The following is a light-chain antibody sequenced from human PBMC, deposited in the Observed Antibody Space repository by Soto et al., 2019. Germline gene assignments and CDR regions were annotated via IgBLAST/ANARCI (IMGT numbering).Light chain of an antibody. CDR2: DVS. CDR3: SSYTSISTVV. CDR1: SSDVGGYNY. J-gene: IGLJ2*01. V-gene: IGLV2-14*01. Sequence: QSALTQPASVSGSPGQSITISCTGISSDVGGYNYVSWYQQHPGKAPKLMIYDVSNRPSGVSNRFSGSKSGNTASLTISGLQAEDEADYYCSSYTSISTVVFGGGTKLTVL.